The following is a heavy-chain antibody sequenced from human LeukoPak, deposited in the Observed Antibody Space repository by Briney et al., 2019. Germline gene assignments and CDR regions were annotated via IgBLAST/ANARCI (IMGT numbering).Heavy chain of an antibody. Sequence: GGSLRLSCTASGFTFGDYAMSWVRQAPGKGLEWVSYISSSSSYTNYADSVKGRFTISRDNVKNSLYLQMNSLRAEDTAVYYCATTARNSAWFKVIEYWGRGTLVTVSS. D-gene: IGHD6-19*01. V-gene: IGHV3-11*03. CDR2: ISSSSSYT. CDR3: ATTARNSAWFKVIEY. J-gene: IGHJ4*02. CDR1: GFTFGDYA.